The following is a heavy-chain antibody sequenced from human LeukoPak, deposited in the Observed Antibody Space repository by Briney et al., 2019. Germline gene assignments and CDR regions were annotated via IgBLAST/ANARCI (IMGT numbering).Heavy chain of an antibody. D-gene: IGHD6-19*01. CDR1: GFTFSSYV. Sequence: GGSLRLSCAASGFTFSSYVMHWVRQAPGKGLEWVAVISYDGSNKYYADSVKGRFTISRDNSKNTLYLQMNSLRAEDTAVYYCARSIAVAGAWGQGTLVTVSS. J-gene: IGHJ5*02. V-gene: IGHV3-30*03. CDR2: ISYDGSNK. CDR3: ARSIAVAGA.